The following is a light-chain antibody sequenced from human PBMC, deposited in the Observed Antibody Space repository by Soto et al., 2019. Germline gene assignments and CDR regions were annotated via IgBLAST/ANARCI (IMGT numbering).Light chain of an antibody. CDR1: QSVSSSY. V-gene: IGKV3-20*01. Sequence: EIVLTQSPGTLSLSPGERVTLSCRASQSVSSSYLAWYQQKPGQAPRLLIYGASSRATGIPDRFSGSGSGTDFTLTISRLEPEDFAVYYCQQYGSSPALTFGGGTKV. J-gene: IGKJ4*01. CDR2: GAS. CDR3: QQYGSSPALT.